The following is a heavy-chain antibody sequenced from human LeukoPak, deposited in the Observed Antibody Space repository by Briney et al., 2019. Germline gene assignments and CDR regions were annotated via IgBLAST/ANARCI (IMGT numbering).Heavy chain of an antibody. CDR2: IIPIFSTP. Sequence: SVKVSCKASGGTFSTDAINWVRQAPGQGLEWMGGIIPIFSTPDYAQKFQGRVTITADKSTSTAYMELSSLRSEDTAVYYCAEGDTMLQGGRHYYYMDVWGKGTTVTVSS. J-gene: IGHJ6*03. D-gene: IGHD3-10*01. CDR1: GGTFSTDA. V-gene: IGHV1-69*06. CDR3: AEGDTMLQGGRHYYYMDV.